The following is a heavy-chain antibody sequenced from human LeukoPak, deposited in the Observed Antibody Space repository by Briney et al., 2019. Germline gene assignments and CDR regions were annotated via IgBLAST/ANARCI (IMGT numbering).Heavy chain of an antibody. D-gene: IGHD3-10*01. CDR3: ARPVLYGMDV. J-gene: IGHJ6*02. Sequence: GESLKISCKGSGYSFTSYWIGWVRQMRGKGLEWVGIIYPGGSDTRYSPSFQGQVTISADKYISTAYLQWSSLKASDTAMYYCARPVLYGMDVWDQGTTVTVSS. CDR2: IYPGGSDT. V-gene: IGHV5-51*01. CDR1: GYSFTSYW.